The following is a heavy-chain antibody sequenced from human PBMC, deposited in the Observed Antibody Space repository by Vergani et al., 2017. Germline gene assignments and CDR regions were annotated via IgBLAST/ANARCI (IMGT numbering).Heavy chain of an antibody. CDR2: FDPEDGET. CDR3: ATIRPITIFGVVISFYGMDV. J-gene: IGHJ6*02. CDR1: GYTLTELS. D-gene: IGHD3-3*01. V-gene: IGHV1-24*01. Sequence: QVQLVQSGGEVKKPGASVKVSCKVSGYTLTELSMHWVRQAPGKGLEWMGGFDPEDGETIYAQKFQGRVTMTEGTSTDTAYMELSSLRSEDTAVYYCATIRPITIFGVVISFYGMDVWGQGTTVTVSS.